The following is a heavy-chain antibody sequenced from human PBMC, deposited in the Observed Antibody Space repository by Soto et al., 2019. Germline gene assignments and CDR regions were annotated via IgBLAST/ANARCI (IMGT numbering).Heavy chain of an antibody. CDR2: ISAYNGNT. V-gene: IGHV1-18*01. J-gene: IGHJ4*02. D-gene: IGHD3-3*01. CDR3: ARDMKPHYDFWSGYYFFDY. Sequence: QVQLVQSGAEVKKPGASVKVSCKASGYTFTNYGISWVRQAPGQGLEWMGWISAYNGNTNYAQKLQGRVNMTTDTSTSTAYMELRSLRSDDTAVYYCARDMKPHYDFWSGYYFFDYWGQGTLVTVSS. CDR1: GYTFTNYG.